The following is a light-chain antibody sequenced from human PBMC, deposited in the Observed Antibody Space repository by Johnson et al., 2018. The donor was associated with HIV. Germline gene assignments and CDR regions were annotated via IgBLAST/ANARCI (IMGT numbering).Light chain of an antibody. CDR2: EKH. V-gene: IGLV1-51*02. CDR3: GTWDNSLGAHYV. Sequence: QSVLTQPPSVSAAPGQKVTISCSGSSSNIGNNYVSWYQQLPGTAPKLLIYEKHKRPSGIPDRFSASKSGTSAILDITGLQTGDEADYYCGTWDNSLGAHYVFGIGTKVTVL. J-gene: IGLJ1*01. CDR1: SSNIGNNY.